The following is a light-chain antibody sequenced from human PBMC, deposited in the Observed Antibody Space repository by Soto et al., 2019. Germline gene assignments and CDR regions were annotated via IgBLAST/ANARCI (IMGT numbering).Light chain of an antibody. V-gene: IGKV1-13*02. CDR3: QHFNSYFQT. Sequence: AIQLTQSPSSLSASVGDRVTITCRASQGISSALAWYQQKPGKAPKLLIYDASSLESGVPSRFSGSGSGTEFTLTISSLQPEDFASYYCQHFNSYFQTFGQGTKVEIK. CDR1: QGISSA. CDR2: DAS. J-gene: IGKJ1*01.